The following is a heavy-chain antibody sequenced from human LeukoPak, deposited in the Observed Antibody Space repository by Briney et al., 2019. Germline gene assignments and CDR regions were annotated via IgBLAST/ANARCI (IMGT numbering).Heavy chain of an antibody. CDR1: GYIFTSRG. CDR2: ISAYNGNT. J-gene: IGHJ6*02. Sequence: ASVKVSCKASGYIFTSRGITWVRQAPGQGLEWMGWISAYNGNTNYAQNVQGRVTVTRDTSTSTAYMGLRSLRSDDTAVYFCARDLPGAAVEGTTRGMDVWGQGTTVTVSS. D-gene: IGHD6-19*01. CDR3: ARDLPGAAVEGTTRGMDV. V-gene: IGHV1-18*01.